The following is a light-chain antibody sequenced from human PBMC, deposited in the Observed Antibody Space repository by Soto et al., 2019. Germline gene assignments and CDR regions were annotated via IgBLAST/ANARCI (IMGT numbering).Light chain of an antibody. CDR3: SSYTTSSSYV. CDR2: DVT. V-gene: IGLV2-14*01. J-gene: IGLJ1*01. CDR1: SSDVGGYSY. Sequence: QSALTQPASVSGSPGPSITISCTGTSSDVGGYSYVSWYQQHPGKAPKLMIYDVTSRPSGVSYRFSGYKSGNTASLTISGLQAEVEADYYCSSYTTSSSYVFGTGTKVTVL.